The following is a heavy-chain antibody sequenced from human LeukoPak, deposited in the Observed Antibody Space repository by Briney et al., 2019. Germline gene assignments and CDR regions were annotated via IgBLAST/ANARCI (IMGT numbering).Heavy chain of an antibody. CDR2: IWSDASDK. Sequence: GGSLILSCSASGFTFSHYGMHWVRQAPGTGLEWVAVIWSDASDKYYANSVKGRFTISRDNFKNSLYLQMNSLRADDTAVYYCAKDAQRGFDYSNSLDYWGQGTRVTVSS. CDR1: GFTFSHYG. J-gene: IGHJ4*02. CDR3: AKDAQRGFDYSNSLDY. V-gene: IGHV3-33*06. D-gene: IGHD4-11*01.